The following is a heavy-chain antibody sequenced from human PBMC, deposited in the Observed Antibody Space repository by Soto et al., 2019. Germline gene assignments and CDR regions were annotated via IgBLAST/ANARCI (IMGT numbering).Heavy chain of an antibody. CDR2: IYYSGST. V-gene: IGHV4-30-4*01. D-gene: IGHD3-9*01. CDR1: GGSISSGDYY. J-gene: IGHJ5*02. CDR3: ARGTRYYDILTGPGWFDP. Sequence: SETLSLTCTVSGGSISSGDYYWSWIRQPPGKGLEWIGYIYYSGSTYYNPSLKGRVTISVDTSKNQFSLKLSSVTAADTAVYYCARGTRYYDILTGPGWFDPWGQGTLVTVS.